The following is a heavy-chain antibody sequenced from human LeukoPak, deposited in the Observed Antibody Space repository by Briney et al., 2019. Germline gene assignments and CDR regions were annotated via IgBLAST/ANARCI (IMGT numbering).Heavy chain of an antibody. CDR2: IEPSDSYA. D-gene: IGHD3-3*01. V-gene: IGHV5-10-1*01. CDR1: GYSFTNYW. Sequence: PGESLQISCKGSGYSFTNYWISWVRQMPGKGLEWMGRIEPSDSYANYSPSFQGHVTISVDKSISTAYLQWSSLKASDTAMYYCARQIFDFRSVDPWGQGTLVTVSS. J-gene: IGHJ5*02. CDR3: ARQIFDFRSVDP.